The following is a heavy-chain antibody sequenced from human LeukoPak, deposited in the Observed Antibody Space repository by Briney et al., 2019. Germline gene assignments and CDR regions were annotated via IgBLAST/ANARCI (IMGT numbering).Heavy chain of an antibody. CDR1: GCSITSYY. V-gene: IGHV4-4*07. CDR3: ARGYCSSISCNWFDP. J-gene: IGHJ5*02. D-gene: IGHD2-2*01. CDR2: IHTSGST. Sequence: SETLSLTCTVSGCSITSYYWSWIRQPAGKGLEWIGRIHTSGSTNYNPSLKSRVTMSVDTSKNQFSLRLSSVTAADTAVYYCARGYCSSISCNWFDPWGQGTLVTVSS.